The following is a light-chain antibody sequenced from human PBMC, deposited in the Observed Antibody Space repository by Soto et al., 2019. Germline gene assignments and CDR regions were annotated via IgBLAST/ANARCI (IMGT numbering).Light chain of an antibody. CDR1: QSLLHINGNNY. CDR2: LGS. V-gene: IGKV2-28*01. Sequence: DIVMTQSPLSLPVTPGEPASISCRSSQSLLHINGNNYLDWYLQKPGQSPQLLIYLGSNRASGVPDRFSGSGSGTDFTLTISRVEAEDVAVYYCKQAVQPNTFGHGTRLEIK. J-gene: IGKJ5*01. CDR3: KQAVQPNT.